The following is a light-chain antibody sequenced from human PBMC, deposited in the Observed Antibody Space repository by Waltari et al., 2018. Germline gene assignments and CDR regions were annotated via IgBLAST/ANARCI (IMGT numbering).Light chain of an antibody. CDR3: HQYYTTPRT. CDR2: LGS. Sequence: DIVMTQSPLSLPVTPGEPASISCRSSQSLLHSNGYNYLDWYLQNPGQSPQLLIYLGSNRASGVPDRFSGSESGTDFTLKISRVEAEDVGVYYCHQYYTTPRTFGQGTKVEIK. V-gene: IGKV2-28*01. J-gene: IGKJ1*01. CDR1: QSLLHSNGYNY.